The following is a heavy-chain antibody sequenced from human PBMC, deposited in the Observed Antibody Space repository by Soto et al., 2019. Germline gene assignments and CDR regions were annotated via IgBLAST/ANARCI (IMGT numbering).Heavy chain of an antibody. J-gene: IGHJ4*02. Sequence: EVQLVESGGGLVQPGRSLRLSCAASGFTFDDYAMHWVRQAPGKGLEWVSGISWNSGSIGYADSVKGRFTISRDNAKNPLYLQMNSLRAEDTALYYCAKGSSGWSSLLDYWGQGTLVTVSS. V-gene: IGHV3-9*01. D-gene: IGHD6-19*01. CDR1: GFTFDDYA. CDR3: AKGSSGWSSLLDY. CDR2: ISWNSGSI.